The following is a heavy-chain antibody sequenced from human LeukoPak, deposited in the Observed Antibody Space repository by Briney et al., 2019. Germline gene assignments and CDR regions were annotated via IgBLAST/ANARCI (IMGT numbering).Heavy chain of an antibody. CDR3: ARMTSSGWLDP. CDR1: GFTFDDYG. Sequence: GGSLRLSWAASGFTFDDYGMSWVRQAPGKGLEWVSGINWNGGSTGYADSVKGRFTISRDNAKNSLYLQMNSLRAEDTALYYCARMTSSGWLDPWGQGTLVTVSS. V-gene: IGHV3-20*04. J-gene: IGHJ5*02. D-gene: IGHD6-19*01. CDR2: INWNGGST.